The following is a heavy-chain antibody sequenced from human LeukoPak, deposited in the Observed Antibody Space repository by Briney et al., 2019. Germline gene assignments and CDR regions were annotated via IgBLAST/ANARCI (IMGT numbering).Heavy chain of an antibody. V-gene: IGHV3-30*18. D-gene: IGHD3-22*01. CDR3: EKDLITYYYDSSGYSD. Sequence: GRSLRLSCAASGFTFSSYGMHWVRQAPGKGLEWVAVISYDGSNKYYADSVKGRFTISRDNSKNTLYLQMNSLRAEDTAVYYCEKDLITYYYDSSGYSDWGQGTLVTVSS. CDR2: ISYDGSNK. J-gene: IGHJ4*02. CDR1: GFTFSSYG.